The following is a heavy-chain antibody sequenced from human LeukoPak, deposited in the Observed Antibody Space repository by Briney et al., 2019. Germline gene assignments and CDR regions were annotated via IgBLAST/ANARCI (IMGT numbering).Heavy chain of an antibody. CDR3: ARARVIVGARNWFDP. J-gene: IGHJ5*02. D-gene: IGHD1-26*01. V-gene: IGHV1-69*13. CDR1: GGTFISYA. CDR2: IIPIFGTA. Sequence: ASVKVSCKASGGTFISYAISWVRQAPGQGLEWMGGIIPIFGTANYAQKFQGRVTITADESTSTAYMELSSLRSEDTAVYYCARARVIVGARNWFDPWGQGTLVTVSS.